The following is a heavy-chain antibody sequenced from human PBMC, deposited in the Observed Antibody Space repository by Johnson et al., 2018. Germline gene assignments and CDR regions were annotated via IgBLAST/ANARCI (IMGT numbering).Heavy chain of an antibody. CDR2: FGTAGNT. CDR3: ARAYYYYYYGLDV. Sequence: VQLVESGGGLVQPGGSLRLSCVASEFTVSNFDMHWVRQAPGKGLEWVSGFGTAGNTFYSASVKGRFTISRENAKNSLYLQMNSLTAGDPAVYYCARAYYYYYYGLDVWGQGTAVIVSS. V-gene: IGHV3-13*01. J-gene: IGHJ6*02. CDR1: EFTVSNFD.